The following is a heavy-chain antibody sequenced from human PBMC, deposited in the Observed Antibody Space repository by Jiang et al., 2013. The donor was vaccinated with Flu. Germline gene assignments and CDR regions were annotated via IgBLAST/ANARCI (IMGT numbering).Heavy chain of an antibody. Sequence: EVKKPGASVKVSCKASGYTFTSYAMHWVRQAPGQRLEWMGWINAGNGNTKYSQKFQGRVTITRDTSASTAYMELSSLRSDDTAVYYCARGVETYYYDSSGSPQDPYYFDYWGQGTLVTVSS. J-gene: IGHJ4*02. V-gene: IGHV1-3*01. CDR2: INAGNGNT. CDR1: GYTFTSYA. D-gene: IGHD3-22*01. CDR3: ARGVETYYYDSSGSPQDPYYFDY.